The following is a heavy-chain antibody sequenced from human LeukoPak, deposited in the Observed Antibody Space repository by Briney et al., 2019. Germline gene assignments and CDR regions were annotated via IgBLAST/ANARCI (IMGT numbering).Heavy chain of an antibody. CDR3: VSGDSSGYYYFDY. CDR2: IRHDSSDI. CDR1: GFTFSTYS. D-gene: IGHD3-22*01. V-gene: IGHV3-48*01. J-gene: IGHJ4*02. Sequence: GGSLRLSCAVSGFTFSTYSMNWVRQAPGKGLEWISFIRHDSSDIYYADSVKGRFTISRDNARDSLYLQMNSLRAEDTAVYYCVSGDSSGYYYFDYWGQGTLVTVSS.